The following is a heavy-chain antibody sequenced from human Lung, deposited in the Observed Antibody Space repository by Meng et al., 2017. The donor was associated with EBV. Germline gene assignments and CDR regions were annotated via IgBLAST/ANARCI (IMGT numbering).Heavy chain of an antibody. V-gene: IGHV4-34*01. CDR2: INHSGST. CDR1: GWSFSGYY. CDR3: ARSYSSGWYTLFDY. D-gene: IGHD6-19*01. J-gene: IGHJ4*02. Sequence: LQQWGPGLLEPSETLPLTCAVYGWSFSGYYWSWIRQPPGKGLGWIGEINHSGSTNYNPSLKSRVTISVDTSKNQFSLKLSSVTAADTAVYYCARSYSSGWYTLFDYWGQGTLVTVSS.